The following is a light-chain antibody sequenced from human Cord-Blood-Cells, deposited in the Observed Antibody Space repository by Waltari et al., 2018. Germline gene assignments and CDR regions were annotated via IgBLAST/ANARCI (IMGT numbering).Light chain of an antibody. CDR2: EVS. CDR3: CSYAGSSTWV. V-gene: IGLV2-23*02. CDR1: SSDVGGYNL. J-gene: IGLJ3*02. Sequence: QSALTQPASVSGSPGQSITISCTGTSSDVGGYNLVSWYQQHPGKAPKRMIYEVSKRPSGVSNRFSGSNSGNTASLTISGLQAEDEADYYCCSYAGSSTWVFGGGTKLTVL.